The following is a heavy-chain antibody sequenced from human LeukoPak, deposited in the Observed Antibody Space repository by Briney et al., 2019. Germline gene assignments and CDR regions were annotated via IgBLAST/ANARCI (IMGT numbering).Heavy chain of an antibody. V-gene: IGHV1-69*13. Sequence: GASVKVSCKASGGTFSSYAISWVRQAPGQGLEWMGGIIPIFGTANYAQKFQGRVTITADESTSTAYMELSSLRSDDTAVYYCARDWGDSSGYYSSFHLYYWGQGTLVTVSS. J-gene: IGHJ4*02. CDR2: IIPIFGTA. CDR1: GGTFSSYA. D-gene: IGHD3-22*01. CDR3: ARDWGDSSGYYSSFHLYY.